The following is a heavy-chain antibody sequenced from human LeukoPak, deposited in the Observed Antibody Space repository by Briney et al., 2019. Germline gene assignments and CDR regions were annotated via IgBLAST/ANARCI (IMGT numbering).Heavy chain of an antibody. CDR2: ISYSGST. Sequence: SETLSLTCSISGGYIGSYDWSWIRQPPGKGLEWIGYISYSGSTTYNPSLKSRVTISVDTSKNQFSLKLSSVTAADTAVYYRARRIVGATPAHDAFDIWGQGTMVTVSS. V-gene: IGHV4-59*08. J-gene: IGHJ3*02. CDR1: GGYIGSYD. CDR3: ARRIVGATPAHDAFDI. D-gene: IGHD1-26*01.